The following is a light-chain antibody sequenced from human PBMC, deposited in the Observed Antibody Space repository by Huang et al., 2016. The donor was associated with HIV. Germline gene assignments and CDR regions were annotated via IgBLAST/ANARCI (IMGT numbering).Light chain of an antibody. CDR3: QQSYSPRT. CDR2: AAS. J-gene: IGKJ3*01. CDR1: QSISNY. V-gene: IGKV1-39*01. Sequence: DIQMTQSPSSLSASVGDRVTITCREIQSISNYLNWYQQKPGKAPKLLIYAASSLQSGVPSRFSGSGSGTDFTLTISSLQPEDSAAYYCQQSYSPRTFGPGTKVDIK.